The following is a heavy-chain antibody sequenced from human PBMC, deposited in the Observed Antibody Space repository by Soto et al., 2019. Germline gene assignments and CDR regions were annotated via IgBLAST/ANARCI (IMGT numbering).Heavy chain of an antibody. CDR1: GGTFSSYA. CDR2: IIPTFGTA. CDR3: ASGSTTVVTLFDY. J-gene: IGHJ4*02. Sequence: SVKVSCKASGGTFSSYAISWVRQAPGQGLEWMGGIIPTFGTANYAQKFQGRVTITADESTSTAYMELSSLRSEDTAVYYCASGSTTVVTLFDYWGQGTLVTVSS. V-gene: IGHV1-69*13. D-gene: IGHD4-17*01.